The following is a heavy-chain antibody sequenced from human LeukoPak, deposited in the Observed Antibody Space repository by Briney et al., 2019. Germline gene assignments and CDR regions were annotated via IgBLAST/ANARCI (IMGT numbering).Heavy chain of an antibody. V-gene: IGHV3-21*01. D-gene: IGHD3-22*01. CDR1: GFTFGAYT. J-gene: IGHJ4*02. Sequence: PGGSLRLSCAASGFTFGAYTINWVRQAPGKGLEWVSCIFSRSESILYADSVKGRFTIPRDNAQNSLYLQMDSLRVEDTAVYYCARDFFHSSDSRPFDYWGQGTLVTVSS. CDR3: ARDFFHSSDSRPFDY. CDR2: IFSRSESI.